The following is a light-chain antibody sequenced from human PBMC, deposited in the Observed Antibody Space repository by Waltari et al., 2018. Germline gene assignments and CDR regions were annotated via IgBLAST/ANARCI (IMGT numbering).Light chain of an antibody. CDR3: QQRTNWPPT. Sequence: EIVFTQSPATLSLSPGERVPLSCRASQSVSGYLAWYQQKPGQAPRLLIYAASNRAIGIPARFSGSGSGTDFTLTISSLEPEDFAVYYCQQRTNWPPTFGGGTKVEIK. J-gene: IGKJ4*01. CDR2: AAS. CDR1: QSVSGY. V-gene: IGKV3-11*01.